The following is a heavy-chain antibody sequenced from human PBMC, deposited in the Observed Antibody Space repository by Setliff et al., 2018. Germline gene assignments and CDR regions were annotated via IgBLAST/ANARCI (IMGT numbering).Heavy chain of an antibody. V-gene: IGHV1-46*01. Sequence: RASVKVSCKASGYTFTSYYMHWVRQAPGQGLEWMGIINPSGGSTSYAQKFQGRVTMTRDTSTSTVYMELSSLRSEDTAVYYCARAPSVELVTIRTNSWFTYWGQGTLVTVSS. D-gene: IGHD5-18*01. CDR3: ARAPSVELVTIRTNSWFTY. CDR1: GYTFTSYY. CDR2: INPSGGST. J-gene: IGHJ4*02.